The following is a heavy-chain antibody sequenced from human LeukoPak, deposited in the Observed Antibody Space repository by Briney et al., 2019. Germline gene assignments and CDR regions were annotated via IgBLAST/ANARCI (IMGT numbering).Heavy chain of an antibody. CDR2: IWYDGSNK. CDR3: ARDQGITGTTRLDY. CDR1: GFSVSSSY. D-gene: IGHD1-20*01. Sequence: GGSLRLSCAASGFSVSSSYMNWVRQAPGKGLEWVAVIWYDGSNKYYADSVKGRFTISRDNSKNTLYLQMNSLRAEDTAVYYCARDQGITGTTRLDYWGQGTLVTVSS. V-gene: IGHV3-33*08. J-gene: IGHJ4*02.